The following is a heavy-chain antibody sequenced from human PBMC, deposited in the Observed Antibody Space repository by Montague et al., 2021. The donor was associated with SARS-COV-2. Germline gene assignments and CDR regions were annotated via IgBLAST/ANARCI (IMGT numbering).Heavy chain of an antibody. CDR1: DGSIRSYY. CDR3: TRLPRGSGTWGYFDY. J-gene: IGHJ4*02. V-gene: IGHV4-59*08. CDR2: MHDSGTA. D-gene: IGHD3-10*01. Sequence: SETLSLTCTVSDGSIRSYYWYWMRQTPGKGLERIGYMHDSGTANYNPSLRSRVTLMVDAARNQFSLELSSVTAADTAMYYCTRLPRGSGTWGYFDYWAQGTLVTVSS.